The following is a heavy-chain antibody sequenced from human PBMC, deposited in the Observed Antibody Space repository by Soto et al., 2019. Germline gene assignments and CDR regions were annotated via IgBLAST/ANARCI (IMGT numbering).Heavy chain of an antibody. V-gene: IGHV1-2*04. CDR1: GYTFTCYY. CDR2: INPNSGGT. J-gene: IGHJ4*02. D-gene: IGHD5-12*01. Sequence: GASVKVSCKASGYTFTCYYMHWVRQAPGQGLEWMGWINPNSGGTNYAQKFQGWVTMTRDTSISTAYMELSRLRSDDTAVYYCARAPDPVWLPHRGPLDYWRKGTLVTVSS. CDR3: ARAPDPVWLPHRGPLDY.